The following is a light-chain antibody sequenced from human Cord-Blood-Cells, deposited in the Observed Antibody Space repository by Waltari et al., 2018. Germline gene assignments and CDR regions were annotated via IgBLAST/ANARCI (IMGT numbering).Light chain of an antibody. CDR2: QDS. V-gene: IGLV3-1*01. CDR1: KSRAHN. J-gene: IGLJ2*01. CDR3: QAWDSSTVV. Sequence: SDERTQPRSVSVSQGHTASLNCPGAKSRAHNACWYQQKQGQSRVLVIYQDSTRPSGIPERFSGSTSGNTATLTISGTQAMDEADYYCQAWDSSTVVFGGGTKLTVL.